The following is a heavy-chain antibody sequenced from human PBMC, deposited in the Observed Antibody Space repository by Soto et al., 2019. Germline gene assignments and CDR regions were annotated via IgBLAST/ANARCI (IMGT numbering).Heavy chain of an antibody. D-gene: IGHD1-20*01. CDR3: ARLGITGAEYYYGMDV. CDR2: IYPGDSDT. CDR1: GYSFTNYW. Sequence: GESLKISWKGSGYSFTNYWIGWVRQMPGKGLEWMGIIYPGDSDTKYSPSFQGQVTISADKSISTAYLQWSSLKASDIAMYYCARLGITGAEYYYGMDVWGQGNTVTVSS. J-gene: IGHJ6*02. V-gene: IGHV5-51*01.